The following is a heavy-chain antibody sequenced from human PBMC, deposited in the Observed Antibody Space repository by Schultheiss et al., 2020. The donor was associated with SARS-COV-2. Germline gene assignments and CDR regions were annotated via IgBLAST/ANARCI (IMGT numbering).Heavy chain of an antibody. D-gene: IGHD3-22*01. CDR2: ISYDGSNK. J-gene: IGHJ4*02. CDR3: ARDGSETYYYDSSGYYSIYFDY. V-gene: IGHV3-30*19. Sequence: GGSLRLSCAASGFTFSNYGMHWVRQAPGKGLEWVAVISYDGSNKYYADSVKGRFTISRDNSKNTLYLQMNSLRAEDTAVYYCARDGSETYYYDSSGYYSIYFDYWGQGTLVTVSS. CDR1: GFTFSNYG.